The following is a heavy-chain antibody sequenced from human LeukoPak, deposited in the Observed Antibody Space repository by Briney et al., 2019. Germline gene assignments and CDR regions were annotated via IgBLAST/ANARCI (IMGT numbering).Heavy chain of an antibody. CDR3: ARVWGGLQGLDY. V-gene: IGHV1-8*01. CDR1: GYTFTSYD. CDR2: MNPNSGNT. J-gene: IGHJ4*02. D-gene: IGHD4-11*01. Sequence: ASVKVSCKASGYTFTSYDINWVRQATGQGLEWTGWMNPNSGNTGYAQKFQGRVTMTRNTSISTAYMELSSLRSEDTAVYYCARVWGGLQGLDYWGQGTLVTVSS.